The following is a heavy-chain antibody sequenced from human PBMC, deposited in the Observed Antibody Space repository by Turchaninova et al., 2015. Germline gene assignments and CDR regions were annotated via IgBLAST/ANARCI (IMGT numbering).Heavy chain of an antibody. CDR1: GGPIRSTSNF. CDR2: VDYSGST. V-gene: IGHV4-39*01. D-gene: IGHD2-21*01. Sequence: QLQLQESGPGPVKPSETLSLTCTVSGGPIRSTSNFWGWIRQPPGQGLEWIGSVDYSGSTYYNPSLMSRVTITVETSKNQFSLNLSSVTAADTAVYYCARLSYNYYYYMDVWGKGTTVTVS. J-gene: IGHJ6*03. CDR3: ARLSYNYYYYMDV.